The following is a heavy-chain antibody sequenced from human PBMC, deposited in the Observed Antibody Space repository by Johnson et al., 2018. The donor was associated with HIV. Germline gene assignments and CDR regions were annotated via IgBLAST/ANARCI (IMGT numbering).Heavy chain of an antibody. Sequence: QVQLVESGGGLVKPGGSLRLSCAASGITFSNAWMSWVRQAPGKGLEWVSYISGSGNSIYYADSVKGRFTISRDNAKNSLYLQMNSLRAEDTAVYYCARGDGYRRAFDIWGQGTMVTVSS. V-gene: IGHV3-11*04. CDR1: GITFSNAW. CDR2: ISGSGNSI. J-gene: IGHJ3*02. D-gene: IGHD1-1*01. CDR3: ARGDGYRRAFDI.